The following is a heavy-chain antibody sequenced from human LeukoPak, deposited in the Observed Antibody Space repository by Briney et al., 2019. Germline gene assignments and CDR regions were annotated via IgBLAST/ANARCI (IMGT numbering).Heavy chain of an antibody. CDR3: ARRYFEY. J-gene: IGHJ4*02. V-gene: IGHV3-7*03. CDR2: IKQDGSEK. Sequence: GGSLRLSCAASGFTFSSYRMHWVRQAPGKGLEWVANIKQDGSEKYYVDSVKGRFTISRDNAKNALYLQMNSLRAEDTAVYYCARRYFEYWGQGTLVTVSS. CDR1: GFTFSSYR.